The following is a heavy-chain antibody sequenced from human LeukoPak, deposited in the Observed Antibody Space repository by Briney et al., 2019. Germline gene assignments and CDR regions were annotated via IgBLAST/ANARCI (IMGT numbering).Heavy chain of an antibody. CDR3: ARTACSSTSCYRIIFDY. CDR2: IYHSGST. Sequence: ASETLSLTCAVSGYSISSGYYWGWIRQPPGKGLEWIGSIYHSGSTYYNPSLKSRVTISVDTSKNQFYLKLSSATAADTAVYYCARTACSSTSCYRIIFDYWGQGTLVTVSS. CDR1: GYSISSGYY. J-gene: IGHJ4*02. V-gene: IGHV4-38-2*01. D-gene: IGHD2-2*02.